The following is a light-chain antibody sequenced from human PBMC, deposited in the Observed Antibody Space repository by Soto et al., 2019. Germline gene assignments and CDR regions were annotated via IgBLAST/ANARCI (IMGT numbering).Light chain of an antibody. CDR3: QQYDISSGT. V-gene: IGKV1-5*01. CDR1: QSISSW. Sequence: DIHMTPYPSTPSASVGDRVTITCRASQSISSWLAWYQQKPGKAPKLLIYAASTLQSGVPSRFSGSGSGTEFTLNISSLQPEDFATYYCQQYDISSGTCGQGTKVDIK. CDR2: AAS. J-gene: IGKJ1*01.